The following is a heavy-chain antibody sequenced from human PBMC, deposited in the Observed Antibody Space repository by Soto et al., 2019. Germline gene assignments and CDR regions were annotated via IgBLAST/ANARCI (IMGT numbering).Heavy chain of an antibody. CDR3: TKVDAVTAVDS. CDR1: GFTFSGAA. V-gene: IGHV3-73*01. CDR2: IRSKANGYAT. Sequence: LRLSCSTSGFTFSGAAIHWVRQASGKGLEWIGRIRSKANGYATAYAASVKGRFTISRDDSRNTAFLQVNSLITEDTAVYYCTKVDAVTAVDSWGQGALVTVSS. D-gene: IGHD2-21*02. J-gene: IGHJ4*02.